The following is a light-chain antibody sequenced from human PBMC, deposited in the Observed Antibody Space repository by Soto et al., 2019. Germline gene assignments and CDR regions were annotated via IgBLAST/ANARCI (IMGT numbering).Light chain of an antibody. V-gene: IGKV1-39*01. CDR2: AAS. CDR1: QNIASY. Sequence: DIPMTQFPSSLSASVGSRVAITCRASQNIASYLNWFQQIPGKAPKLLMYAASNLASGVPSRFSGSGSGTEFTLTITGLQPEDFATYFCQQSHSTPRTFGQGTKLDI. CDR3: QQSHSTPRT. J-gene: IGKJ2*02.